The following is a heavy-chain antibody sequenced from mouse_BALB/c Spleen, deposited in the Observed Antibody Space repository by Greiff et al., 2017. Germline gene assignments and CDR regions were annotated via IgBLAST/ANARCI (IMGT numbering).Heavy chain of an antibody. V-gene: IGHV1-69*02. Sequence: VQLQQPGAELVRPGASVKLSCKASGYTFTSYWINWVKQRPGQGLEWIGNIYPSDSYTNYNQKFKDKATLTVDKSSSTAYMQLSSPTSEDSAVYYCTSGGGYDGFAYWGQGTLVTVSA. J-gene: IGHJ3*01. CDR2: IYPSDSYT. CDR1: GYTFTSYW. CDR3: TSGGGYDGFAY. D-gene: IGHD2-2*01.